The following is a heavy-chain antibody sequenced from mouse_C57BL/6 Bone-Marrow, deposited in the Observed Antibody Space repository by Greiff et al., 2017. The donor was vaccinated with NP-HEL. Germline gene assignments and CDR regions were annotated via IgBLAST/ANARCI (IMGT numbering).Heavy chain of an antibody. D-gene: IGHD2-1*01. CDR1: GYTFTSYW. V-gene: IGHV14-4*01. Sequence: VQLQQPGAELVKPGASVKLSCKASGYTFTSYWMHWVKQRPEQGLEWIGWIDPENGDTEYASKFQGKATITADTSSNTAYLQLSSLTSEDTAVYYCTTFGNYEPHYFDYWGQGTTLTVSS. J-gene: IGHJ2*01. CDR3: TTFGNYEPHYFDY. CDR2: IDPENGDT.